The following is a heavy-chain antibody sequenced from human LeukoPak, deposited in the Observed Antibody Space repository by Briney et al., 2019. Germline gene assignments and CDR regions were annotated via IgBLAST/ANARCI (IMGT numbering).Heavy chain of an antibody. V-gene: IGHV1-2*02. J-gene: IGHJ4*02. CDR1: GYTFTGYY. D-gene: IGHD2-15*01. CDR2: INPNSGGT. CDR3: ARGSSCSGGSCYIDY. Sequence: ASVKVSCKASGYTFTGYYMHWVRQAPGQGLEWMGWINPNSGGTNFAQKFQGRVTMTRDTSISTAYMELSRLRSDDTAVYYCARGSSCSGGSCYIDYWGQGTLVTVSS.